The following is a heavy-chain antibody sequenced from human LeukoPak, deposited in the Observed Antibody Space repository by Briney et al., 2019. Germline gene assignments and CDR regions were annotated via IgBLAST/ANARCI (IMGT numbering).Heavy chain of an antibody. V-gene: IGHV3-48*03. CDR2: ISGGGSPM. CDR3: ARGLSGSSSPLYPFDS. Sequence: GGSLRLSCAASGFIFNNYEMNWVRQAPGKGLEWVSSISGGGSPMYYADSVKGRFIISRDNAKDSVSLQMNSLRAEDTAVYYCARGLSGSSSPLYPFDSWGQGALVTVSS. CDR1: GFIFNNYE. J-gene: IGHJ4*02. D-gene: IGHD6-6*01.